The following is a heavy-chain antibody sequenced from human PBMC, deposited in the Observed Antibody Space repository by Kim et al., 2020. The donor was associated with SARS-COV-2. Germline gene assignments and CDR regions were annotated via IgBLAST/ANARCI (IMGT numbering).Heavy chain of an antibody. Sequence: SETLSLTCTVSGVSISSYYWSWIRQPPGKGLEWIGYIYYSGSTNYNPSLKSRVTISVDTSKNQCSLKLSAVTAADTAVYYCSRRVTIFALADPPNWFDP. V-gene: IGHV4-59*08. D-gene: IGHD3-9*01. CDR2: IYYSGST. CDR3: SRRVTIFALADPPNWFDP. CDR1: GVSISSYY. J-gene: IGHJ5*02.